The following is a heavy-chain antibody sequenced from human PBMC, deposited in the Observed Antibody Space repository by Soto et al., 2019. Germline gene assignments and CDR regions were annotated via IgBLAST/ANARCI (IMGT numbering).Heavy chain of an antibody. J-gene: IGHJ4*02. CDR3: AREPATAKPEGVDF. CDR2: INPNSGGT. CDR1: GYTXNDYY. D-gene: IGHD1-1*01. V-gene: IGHV1-2*02. Sequence: SXKVSFKASGYTXNDYYINLVRQAPGQGLEWMGWINPNSGGTKYAPKFQGGVTITRDTSITTAYMELSRLRSGDTAVYYCAREPATAKPEGVDFWGQGTLVTVSS.